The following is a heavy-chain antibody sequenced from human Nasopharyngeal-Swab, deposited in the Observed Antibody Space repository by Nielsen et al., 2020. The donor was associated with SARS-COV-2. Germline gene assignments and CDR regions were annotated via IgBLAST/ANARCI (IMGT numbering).Heavy chain of an antibody. CDR3: ARARGAYGDYYYYYYTDV. V-gene: IGHV6-1*01. D-gene: IGHD4-17*01. CDR2: TYYRSKWYN. Sequence: WIRQSPSRGIEWLGRTYYRSKWYNDYAVSVKSRMTINPDTSKNQFSLHLNSVTPEDTAVYYCARARGAYGDYYYYYYTDVWGKGTTVTVSS. J-gene: IGHJ6*03.